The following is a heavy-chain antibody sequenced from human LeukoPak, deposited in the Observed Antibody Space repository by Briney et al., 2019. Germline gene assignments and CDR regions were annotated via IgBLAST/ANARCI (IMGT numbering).Heavy chain of an antibody. CDR3: ARRNVFRNWFDP. D-gene: IGHD1-1*01. Sequence: SETLSLTCAVYGGSFSGYYWSWTRQPPGKGLEWIGEINHSGSTNYNPSLKSRVTISVDTSKNQFSLKLSSVTAADTAVYYCARRNVFRNWFDPWGQGTLVTVSS. V-gene: IGHV4-34*01. CDR1: GGSFSGYY. J-gene: IGHJ5*02. CDR2: INHSGST.